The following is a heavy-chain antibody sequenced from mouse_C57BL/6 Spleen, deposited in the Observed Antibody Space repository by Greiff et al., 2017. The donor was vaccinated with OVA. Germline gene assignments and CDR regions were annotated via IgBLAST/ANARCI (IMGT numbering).Heavy chain of an antibody. D-gene: IGHD2-5*01. CDR2: IDPSDSYT. CDR3: ARRGYSNYDAMDY. CDR1: GYTFTSYW. V-gene: IGHV1-69*01. Sequence: QVQLQQSGAELVMPGASVKLSCKASGYTFTSYWMHWVKQRPGQGLEWIGEIDPSDSYTNYNQKFKGKSTLPVDKSSSTAYMQLSSLTSEDSAVYYWARRGYSNYDAMDYWGQGTSVTVSS. J-gene: IGHJ4*01.